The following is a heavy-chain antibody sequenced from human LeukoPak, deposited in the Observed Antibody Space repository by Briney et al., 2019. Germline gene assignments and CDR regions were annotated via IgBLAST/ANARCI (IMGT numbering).Heavy chain of an antibody. CDR1: GGSISSSSYY. D-gene: IGHD6-19*01. Sequence: PSETLSLTRTVSGGSISSSSYYWGWIRQPPGKGLEWIGSIYYSGSTYYNPSLKSRVTISVDTSKNQFSLKLSSVTAADTAVYYCARQGQWLSTFDYWGQGTLVTVSS. J-gene: IGHJ4*02. V-gene: IGHV4-39*01. CDR2: IYYSGST. CDR3: ARQGQWLSTFDY.